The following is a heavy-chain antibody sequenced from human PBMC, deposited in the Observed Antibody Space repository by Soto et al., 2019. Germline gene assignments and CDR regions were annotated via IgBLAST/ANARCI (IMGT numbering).Heavy chain of an antibody. V-gene: IGHV1-18*01. CDR2: ISAYNGNT. J-gene: IGHJ5*02. Sequence: ASLKVSCKASGYTFTSYGISWVRQAPGQGLEWMGWISAYNGNTNYAQKLQGRVTMTTDTSTSTAYMELRSLRSDDTAVYYCARDIVVVPAANPNWFDPWGQGTLVTVS. D-gene: IGHD2-2*01. CDR3: ARDIVVVPAANPNWFDP. CDR1: GYTFTSYG.